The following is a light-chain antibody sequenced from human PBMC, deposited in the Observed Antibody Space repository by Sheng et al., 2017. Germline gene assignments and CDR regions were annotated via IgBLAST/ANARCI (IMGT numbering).Light chain of an antibody. CDR3: QQRTNWPPWT. J-gene: IGKJ1*01. CDR2: GAS. CDR1: QSVSDY. V-gene: IGKV3-11*01. Sequence: EIVLTQSPDTLSLSPGETATLSCRTSQSVSDYLAWYQQKPGQAPRLLIYGASNRASGIPPRFTGTGSGTDYTLTISNLEPEDSAIYYCQQRTNWPPWTFGQGTKVEIK.